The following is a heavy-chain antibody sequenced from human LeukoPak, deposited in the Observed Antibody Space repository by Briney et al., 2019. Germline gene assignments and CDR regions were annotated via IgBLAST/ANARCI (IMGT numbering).Heavy chain of an antibody. Sequence: SQTLSLTCTVSGGSISSGGYYWSWIRQHPGKGLEWIGYIYYSGSTYYNPSLKSRVTISVDTSKNRFSLKLSSVTAADTAVYYCARGAAVTTGLGWFDPWGQGTLVTVSS. V-gene: IGHV4-31*03. J-gene: IGHJ5*02. D-gene: IGHD4-17*01. CDR2: IYYSGST. CDR1: GGSISSGGYY. CDR3: ARGAAVTTGLGWFDP.